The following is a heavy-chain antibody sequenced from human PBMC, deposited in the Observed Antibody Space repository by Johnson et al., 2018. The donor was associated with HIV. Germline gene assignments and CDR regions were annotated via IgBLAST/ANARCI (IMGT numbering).Heavy chain of an antibody. D-gene: IGHD1-7*01. J-gene: IGHJ3*02. CDR1: GFTFDDYA. Sequence: VQLVESGGGVVQPGRSLRLSCAASGFTFDDYAMHWVRQAPGKGLEWVSGISWNSGIIDFADSVKGRFTISRDNAKNSLYLQMNSLRAEDTAVYYCARYEGNYVAFDIWGQGTMVTVSS. CDR2: ISWNSGII. CDR3: ARYEGNYVAFDI. V-gene: IGHV3-9*01.